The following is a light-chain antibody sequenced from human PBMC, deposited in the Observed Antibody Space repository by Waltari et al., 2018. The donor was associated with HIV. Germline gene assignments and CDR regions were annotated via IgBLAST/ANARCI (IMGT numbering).Light chain of an antibody. Sequence: QTVVTQEPSFSVSPGGTVTLTCGLSSGSVSSNYYPSWYQQTPGQAPRTLIYSTDSRSSGVPDRFSGSILGNKAALTIRGAQADDESDYYRLLYMGSGISVFGGGTKLTVV. J-gene: IGLJ3*02. CDR1: SGSVSSNYY. V-gene: IGLV8-61*01. CDR2: STD. CDR3: LLYMGSGISV.